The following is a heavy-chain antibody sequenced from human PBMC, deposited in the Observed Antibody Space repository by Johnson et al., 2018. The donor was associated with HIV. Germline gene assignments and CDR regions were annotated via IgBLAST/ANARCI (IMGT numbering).Heavy chain of an antibody. D-gene: IGHD3-16*02. CDR2: ISYDGSNK. J-gene: IGHJ3*02. Sequence: QVQLVESGGGVVQPGRSLRLSCAASGFTFSSYAMHWVRQAPGKGLEWVAVISYDGSNKYYADSVKGRFTISRDNSKNTLYLQMNSLRAEETAVYYCARTEMITFGGVIVLGGAFDIWGQGTMVTVSS. V-gene: IGHV3-30-3*01. CDR1: GFTFSSYA. CDR3: ARTEMITFGGVIVLGGAFDI.